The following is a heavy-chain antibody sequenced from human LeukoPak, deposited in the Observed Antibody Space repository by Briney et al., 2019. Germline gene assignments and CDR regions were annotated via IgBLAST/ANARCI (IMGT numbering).Heavy chain of an antibody. V-gene: IGHV5-51*03. CDR1: GSSITSYW. CDR2: IYPGDSDT. Sequence: GESLKISCAASGSSITSYWIAWVRHMAGKRLERMGIIYPGDSDTRYSPSFQGQVTMSADKSISTSYMQRSSLKASDTAMYYCAVLHRGAFDIWGQGKMVTVSS. CDR3: AVLHRGAFDI. J-gene: IGHJ3*02. D-gene: IGHD6-25*01.